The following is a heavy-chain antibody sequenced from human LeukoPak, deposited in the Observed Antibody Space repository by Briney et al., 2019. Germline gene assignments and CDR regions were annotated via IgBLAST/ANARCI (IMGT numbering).Heavy chain of an antibody. Sequence: GGSLSLSCAASGFTFSNYWMSWVRRAPGKGLEWVANIKQDGSETYSVDSVRGRFTISRDNAKNSLYLQMNSRRAEDTAVYYCARDFWGAYRVDYFDCWGQGTLVTVSS. J-gene: IGHJ4*02. D-gene: IGHD3-3*01. V-gene: IGHV3-7*01. CDR1: GFTFSNYW. CDR3: ARDFWGAYRVDYFDC. CDR2: IKQDGSET.